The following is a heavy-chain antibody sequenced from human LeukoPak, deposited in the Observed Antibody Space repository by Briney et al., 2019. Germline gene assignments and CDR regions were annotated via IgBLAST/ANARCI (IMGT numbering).Heavy chain of an antibody. CDR2: PSSSGRST. Sequence: GGSLRLSCAASGFTFSSFAMSWVRQAPGRGLEWVSAPSSSGRSTSYADSVKGRFTISRDNAKNTLYLQMNSLRAEDTAVYYCARGYCSSTSCYTTQNRFDPWGQGTLVTVSS. CDR1: GFTFSSFA. J-gene: IGHJ5*02. D-gene: IGHD2-2*02. CDR3: ARGYCSSTSCYTTQNRFDP. V-gene: IGHV3-23*01.